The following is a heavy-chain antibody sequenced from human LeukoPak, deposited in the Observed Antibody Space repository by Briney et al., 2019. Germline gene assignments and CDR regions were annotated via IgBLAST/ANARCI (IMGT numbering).Heavy chain of an antibody. CDR1: GGSFSGYY. D-gene: IGHD6-6*01. J-gene: IGHJ4*02. Sequence: SETLSLTCAVYGGSFSGYYWSWIRQPPGKGLEWIGETNHSGSTNYNSSLKSRVTISVDTSKNQFSLKLSSVTAADTAVYYCARGREYSSSPPYFDYWGQGTLVTDSS. CDR2: TNHSGST. V-gene: IGHV4-34*01. CDR3: ARGREYSSSPPYFDY.